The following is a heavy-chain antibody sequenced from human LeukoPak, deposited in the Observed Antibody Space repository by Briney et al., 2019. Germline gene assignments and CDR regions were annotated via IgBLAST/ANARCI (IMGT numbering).Heavy chain of an antibody. CDR1: GFTVSSNY. Sequence: GGSLRLSCAASGFTVSSNYMSWVRQAPGKGLEWVSVIYSGGSTYYADCVKGRFTISRDNSKHTLYLQMNSLRAEDTAVYYCARAAYSSGWYVLDYWGQGTLVTVSS. V-gene: IGHV3-53*01. CDR3: ARAAYSSGWYVLDY. D-gene: IGHD6-19*01. J-gene: IGHJ4*02. CDR2: IYSGGST.